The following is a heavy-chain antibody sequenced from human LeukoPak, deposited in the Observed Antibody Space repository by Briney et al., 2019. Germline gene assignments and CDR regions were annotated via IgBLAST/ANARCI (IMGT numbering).Heavy chain of an antibody. D-gene: IGHD3-22*01. CDR2: IDPAGGTT. CDR3: ARGYYDSSGYYDAFDI. J-gene: IGHJ3*02. V-gene: IGHV1-46*01. CDR1: GYTFTSYY. Sequence: GASVTVSCKPSGYTFTSYYIHWVRQAPGQGLEWAGTIDPAGGTTTYALRFQGRVTMTRDMSTSTVYMDLSSLVSEDTAVYFCARGYYDSSGYYDAFDIWGQGTMVSVSS.